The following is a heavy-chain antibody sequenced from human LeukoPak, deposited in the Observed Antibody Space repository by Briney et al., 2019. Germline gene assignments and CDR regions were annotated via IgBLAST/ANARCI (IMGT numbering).Heavy chain of an antibody. J-gene: IGHJ4*02. V-gene: IGHV3-43D*03. Sequence: GGSLRPSCAASGFTFDDYAMHWVRQAPGKGLEWVSLISWDGGLTYYADSMEGRFTISRDNSKYSLYLQMNSLRTEDTALYYCAKPRRGTITTGPAYTHWGQGTLVTVSS. CDR1: GFTFDDYA. CDR2: ISWDGGLT. D-gene: IGHD4-11*01. CDR3: AKPRRGTITTGPAYTH.